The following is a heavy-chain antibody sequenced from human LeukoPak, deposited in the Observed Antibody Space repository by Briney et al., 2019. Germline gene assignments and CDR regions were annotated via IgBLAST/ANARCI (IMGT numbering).Heavy chain of an antibody. CDR2: ISGSGGDT. J-gene: IGHJ1*01. CDR3: AKDREIPGYYDSSGYSGSWYFQH. CDR1: GFTFTNYA. Sequence: GGSLRLSCAASGFTFTNYAMSWVRQAPGKGLEWLSAISGSGGDTDYADSVKGRFTISRDNSKNTLYLQMNSLRAEDTAVYFCAKDREIPGYYDSSGYSGSWYFQHWGQGTLVTVSS. V-gene: IGHV3-23*01. D-gene: IGHD3-22*01.